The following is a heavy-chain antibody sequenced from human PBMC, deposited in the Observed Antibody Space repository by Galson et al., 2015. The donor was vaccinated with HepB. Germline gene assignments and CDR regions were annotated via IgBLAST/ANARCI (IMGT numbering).Heavy chain of an antibody. CDR2: INAGNGNT. CDR3: ARGGIVVVVAATLGYDY. CDR1: GYTFTSYA. Sequence: SVKVSCKASGYTFTSYAMHWVRQAPGQRLEWMGWINAGNGNTKYSQKFQGRVTITRDTSASTAYMELSSLRSEDTAVYYCARGGIVVVVAATLGYDYWGQGTLVTVSS. V-gene: IGHV1-3*01. D-gene: IGHD2-15*01. J-gene: IGHJ4*02.